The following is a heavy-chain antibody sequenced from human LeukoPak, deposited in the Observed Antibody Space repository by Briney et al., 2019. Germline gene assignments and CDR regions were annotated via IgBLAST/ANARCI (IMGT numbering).Heavy chain of an antibody. J-gene: IGHJ4*02. CDR2: ISYDGSNK. Sequence: GGSLRLSCAASGFTFSSYAMHWVRQAPGKGLEWVAVISYDGSNKYYADSVKGRFTISRDNSKNTLYLQMNSLRAEDTAVYYCARDYGFDYWGQGTLVTVSS. CDR3: ARDYGFDY. D-gene: IGHD4-17*01. V-gene: IGHV3-30-3*01. CDR1: GFTFSSYA.